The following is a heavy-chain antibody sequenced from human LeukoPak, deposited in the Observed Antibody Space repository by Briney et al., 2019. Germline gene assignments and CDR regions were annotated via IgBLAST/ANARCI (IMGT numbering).Heavy chain of an antibody. Sequence: SETLSLTCTVSGGSISSNSYYWGWIRQPPGKGLEWIGYIYYSGSTNYNPSLKSRVTISVDTSKNQFSLKLSSVTAADTAVYYCARVFPDSSGYYSTYAFDIWGQGTMVTVSS. J-gene: IGHJ3*02. CDR3: ARVFPDSSGYYSTYAFDI. D-gene: IGHD3-22*01. V-gene: IGHV4-61*05. CDR1: GGSISSNSYY. CDR2: IYYSGST.